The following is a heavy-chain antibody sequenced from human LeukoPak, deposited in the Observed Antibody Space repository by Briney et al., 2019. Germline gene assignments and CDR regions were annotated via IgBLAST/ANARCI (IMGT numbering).Heavy chain of an antibody. V-gene: IGHV1-46*01. CDR2: INPTGGST. J-gene: IGHJ4*02. D-gene: IGHD3-22*01. CDR1: GYTFTSYG. CDR3: ARGYLSSGYLFDY. Sequence: ASVKVSCKASGYTFTSYGISWVRQAPGQGLEWMGLINPTGGSTGYAQKFQGRVTMTRDTSTSTVYMELSSLRSEDTAVYYCARGYLSSGYLFDYWGQGTLVTVSS.